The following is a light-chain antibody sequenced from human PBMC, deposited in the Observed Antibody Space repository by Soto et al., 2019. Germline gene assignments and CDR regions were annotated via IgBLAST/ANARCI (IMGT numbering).Light chain of an antibody. CDR3: GAWDDSLSGPA. CDR2: EVS. V-gene: IGLV2-14*01. Sequence: QSVLTQPASVSGSPGQSITISCTGTSSDIGDYNYVSWYQQHPGKAPKLMIYEVSNRPSGVPDRFSGSESGTSASLAISGLRSEDEADYYCGAWDDSLSGPAFGGGTKLTVL. CDR1: SSDIGDYNY. J-gene: IGLJ2*01.